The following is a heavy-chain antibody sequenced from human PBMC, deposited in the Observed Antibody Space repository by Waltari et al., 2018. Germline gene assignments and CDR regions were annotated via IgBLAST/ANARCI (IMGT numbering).Heavy chain of an antibody. V-gene: IGHV1-2*02. CDR3: ATDYGGSFDY. J-gene: IGHJ4*02. Sequence: QVQLVQSGAEVKKPGASVKVSCKAPGYTFPGHFIHWVLQAPGQGLEWMGWIKPNSGGTNYAQKFQGRVTMTRDTSISTAYMELSRLRSDDTAVYYCATDYGGSFDYWGQGTLVTVSS. CDR2: IKPNSGGT. D-gene: IGHD4-17*01. CDR1: GYTFPGHF.